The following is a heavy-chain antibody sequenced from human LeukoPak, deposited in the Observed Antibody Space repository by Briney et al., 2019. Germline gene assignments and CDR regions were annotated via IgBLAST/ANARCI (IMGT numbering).Heavy chain of an antibody. J-gene: IGHJ4*02. D-gene: IGHD6-19*01. V-gene: IGHV6-1*01. CDR1: GDSVSSNSAA. Sequence: SQTLSLTCAVSGDSVSSNSAAWHWIRQSPSRGLEWLGRTYYKSKWYNDYALSVKSRITINPDTSENQFSLHLSSVTAADTAVYYCARKFEGVSAVAGQFDYWGQGTLVTVSS. CDR2: TYYKSKWYN. CDR3: ARKFEGVSAVAGQFDY.